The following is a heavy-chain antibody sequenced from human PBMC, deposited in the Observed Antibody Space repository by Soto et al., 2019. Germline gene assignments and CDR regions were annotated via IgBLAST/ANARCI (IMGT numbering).Heavy chain of an antibody. CDR1: GFAFSTYA. CDR3: APVPAASSYYNTDV. D-gene: IGHD2-2*01. V-gene: IGHV3-23*01. Sequence: GGCLRLSCAASGFAFSTYAMNWVRQAPGKGLEWVSGIVDSGGRAFYADSVQGRLTISRDNSKNTLYLEMNNLRAEDTAIYYCAPVPAASSYYNTDVWGQGTTVTVSS. CDR2: IVDSGGRA. J-gene: IGHJ6*02.